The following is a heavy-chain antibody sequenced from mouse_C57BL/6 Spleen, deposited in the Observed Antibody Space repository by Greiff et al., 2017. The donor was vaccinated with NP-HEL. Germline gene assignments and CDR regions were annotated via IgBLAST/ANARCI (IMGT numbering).Heavy chain of an antibody. V-gene: IGHV1-82*01. CDR3: ARAGGGLFAY. Sequence: QVQLQQSGPELVKPGASVKISCKASGYAFSSSWLNWVKQRPGKGLEWIGRLYPGDGDTNYNGKFKGKATLTADKSSSTAYMQLSSLTSEDSAVYFCARAGGGLFAYWGQGTLVTVSA. CDR2: LYPGDGDT. J-gene: IGHJ3*01. D-gene: IGHD1-1*02. CDR1: GYAFSSSW.